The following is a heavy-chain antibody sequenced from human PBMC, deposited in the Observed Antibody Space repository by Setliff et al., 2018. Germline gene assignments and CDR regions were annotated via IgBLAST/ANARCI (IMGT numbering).Heavy chain of an antibody. J-gene: IGHJ4*02. V-gene: IGHV3-23*01. Sequence: GGSLRLSCAASGFTFSSYAMSWVRQAPGKGLEWVSAISGSGGSTYYADSVKGRFTISRDNSKNTLYLQMNSLRAEDTAVYYCAKVRVRGGTTVTIRYYFDYWGRGTLVTVS. CDR3: AKVRVRGGTTVTIRYYFDY. D-gene: IGHD4-17*01. CDR2: ISGSGGST. CDR1: GFTFSSYA.